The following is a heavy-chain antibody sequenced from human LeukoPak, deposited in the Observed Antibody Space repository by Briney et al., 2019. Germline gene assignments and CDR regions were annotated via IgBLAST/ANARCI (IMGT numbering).Heavy chain of an antibody. Sequence: ASVKDSCKSSGFTFTDEYIHWVRQAPGQGLEWMGWINPDSGAINYAQKLQGRVTLTRDTSINTAYMELIRLTSGDTAVYYCARDPKSQLLLDYWGQGTLVTVSS. V-gene: IGHV1-2*02. J-gene: IGHJ4*02. D-gene: IGHD2-2*01. CDR1: GFTFTDEY. CDR2: INPDSGAI. CDR3: ARDPKSQLLLDY.